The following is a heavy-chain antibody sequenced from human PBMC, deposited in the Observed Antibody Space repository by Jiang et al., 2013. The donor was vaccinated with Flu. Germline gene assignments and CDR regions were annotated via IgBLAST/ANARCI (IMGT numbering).Heavy chain of an antibody. V-gene: IGHV6-1*01. CDR2: TYYRSKWYN. CDR1: GDSVSSNSAA. J-gene: IGHJ4*02. Sequence: QTLSLTCAISGDSVSSNSAAWNWIRQSPSRGLEWLGRTYYRSKWYNDYAVSVKSRITVNPDTSKNQFSLQLNSVTPEDTAVYYCARGGEDCSSTSCYEFDYWGQGTLVTVSS. CDR3: ARGGEDCSSTSCYEFDY. D-gene: IGHD2-2*01.